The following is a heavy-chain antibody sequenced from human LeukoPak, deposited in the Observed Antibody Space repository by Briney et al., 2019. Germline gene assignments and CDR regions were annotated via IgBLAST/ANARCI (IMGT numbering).Heavy chain of an antibody. V-gene: IGHV3-9*01. Sequence: PGGSLRLSCAASGFTFDDYALHWVRQAPGKGLEWVSGISWNSGSIGYADSVKGRFTISRDNAKNSLYLQMNSLRAEDTALYYCAKDSGTGFGELSDWGQGTLVTVSS. CDR3: AKDSGTGFGELSD. CDR1: GFTFDDYA. D-gene: IGHD3-10*01. J-gene: IGHJ4*02. CDR2: ISWNSGSI.